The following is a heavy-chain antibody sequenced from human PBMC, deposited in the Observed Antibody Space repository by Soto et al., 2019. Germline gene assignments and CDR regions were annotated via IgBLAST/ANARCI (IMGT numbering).Heavy chain of an antibody. D-gene: IGHD6-19*01. J-gene: IGHJ5*02. CDR2: IIPILGIA. CDR1: GGTFSSYT. CDR3: AREQWLVLDTKNWFDP. V-gene: IGHV1-69*04. Sequence: GASVKVSCKASGGTFSSYTISWVRQAPGQGLEWMGRIIPILGIANYAQKYQGRVTITADKSTSTAYMELSSLRSEDTAVYYCAREQWLVLDTKNWFDPWGQGTLVTVSS.